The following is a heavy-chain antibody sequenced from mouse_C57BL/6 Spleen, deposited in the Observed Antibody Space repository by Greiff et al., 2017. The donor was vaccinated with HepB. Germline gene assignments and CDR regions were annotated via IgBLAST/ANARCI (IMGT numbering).Heavy chain of an antibody. D-gene: IGHD2-4*01. CDR2: INPNYGTT. Sequence: EVKLVESGPELVKPGASVKISCKASGYSFTDYNMNWVKQSNGKSLEWIGVINPNYGTTSYNQKFKGKATLTVDQSSSTAYMQLNSLTSEDSAVYYCARGGDYPYAMDYWGQGTSVTVSS. V-gene: IGHV1-39*01. CDR1: GYSFTDYN. CDR3: ARGGDYPYAMDY. J-gene: IGHJ4*01.